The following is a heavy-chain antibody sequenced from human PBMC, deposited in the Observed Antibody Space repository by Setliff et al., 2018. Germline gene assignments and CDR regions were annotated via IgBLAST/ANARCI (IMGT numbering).Heavy chain of an antibody. D-gene: IGHD3-16*02. CDR1: GYTFTSYD. CDR3: ARTMITFGGVIVHAFDI. V-gene: IGHV1-8*02. CDR2: MNPNSGNT. Sequence: ASVKVSCKASGYTFTSYDINWVRQATGQGLEWMGWMNPNSGNTGYAQKFQGRVTMTRNTSISTAYMELGSLRSEDTAVYYCARTMITFGGVIVHAFDIWGQGTMVTVSS. J-gene: IGHJ3*02.